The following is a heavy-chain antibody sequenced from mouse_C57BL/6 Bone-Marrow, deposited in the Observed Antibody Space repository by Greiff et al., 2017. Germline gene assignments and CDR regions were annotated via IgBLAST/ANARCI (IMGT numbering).Heavy chain of an antibody. CDR1: GYTFTSYW. J-gene: IGHJ2*01. CDR3: ARLLLGSPDY. Sequence: QVQLQQSGAELVKPGASVKLSCKASGYTFTSYWMQWVKQRPGQGLEWIGEIDPSDSYTNYNQKFKGKATLTVDTSSSTAYMQLSSLTSEDSAVYYCARLLLGSPDYWGQGTTLTVSS. CDR2: IDPSDSYT. D-gene: IGHD3-3*01. V-gene: IGHV1-50*01.